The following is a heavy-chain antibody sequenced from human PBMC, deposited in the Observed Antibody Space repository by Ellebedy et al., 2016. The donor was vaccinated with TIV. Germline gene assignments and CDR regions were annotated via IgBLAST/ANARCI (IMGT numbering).Heavy chain of an antibody. Sequence: GESLKISCAASAFPFSDFYMSWIRQAPGKGLEWVSYISNSGGTIYYADSVRGRFTVSRDNAKKTLYLNMDSLRAEDTAVYYCARDLCWGKCSGVNHLIDFWGQGTLVTVSS. CDR1: AFPFSDFY. D-gene: IGHD2-15*01. J-gene: IGHJ4*02. V-gene: IGHV3-11*01. CDR2: ISNSGGTI. CDR3: ARDLCWGKCSGVNHLIDF.